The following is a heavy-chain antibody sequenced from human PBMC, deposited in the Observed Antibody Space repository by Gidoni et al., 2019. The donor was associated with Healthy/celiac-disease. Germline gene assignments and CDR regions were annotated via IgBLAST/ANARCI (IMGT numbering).Heavy chain of an antibody. CDR3: ARQALTRDYFRSSVFDMDV. J-gene: IGHJ6*03. D-gene: IGHD4-17*01. CDR1: GATFSSYA. CDR2: IIPIFGTA. V-gene: IGHV1-69*06. Sequence: QVQLLQSGAEVTKPGSSVKVSCRASGATFSSYAISWVRQAPGQGLEWIGGIIPIFGTANYAQKVQGRVTITADKSTSTAYMELSSLRSEDTAVYDCARQALTRDYFRSSVFDMDVWGKGTTVTVSS.